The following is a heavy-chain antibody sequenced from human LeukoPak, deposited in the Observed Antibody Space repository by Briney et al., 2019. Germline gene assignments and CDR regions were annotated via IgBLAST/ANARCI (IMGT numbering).Heavy chain of an antibody. CDR1: GFTFSSYA. CDR3: ARDRGLGQWLDY. D-gene: IGHD6-19*01. J-gene: IGHJ4*02. V-gene: IGHV3-23*01. CDR2: LDASAAPT. Sequence: PGGSLRLSCVFSGFTFSSYAMSWVRQAPGEGLEWVSSLDASAAPTYYADSVKGRFTISRDNSKNSLYLQMNSLRAEDTAIYYCARDRGLGQWLDYWGQGTLVTVSS.